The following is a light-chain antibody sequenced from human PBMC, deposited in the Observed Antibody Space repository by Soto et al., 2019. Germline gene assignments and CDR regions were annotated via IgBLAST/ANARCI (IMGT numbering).Light chain of an antibody. Sequence: EIVMTQSPGTLSVSPGETDTLSCRASQVLGTNLAWYQQKPGQSPTLLIYGIYIRATGVPVRFTGSGSGTELAHTTTSLQSEDFATYYCQQYDDLPPITFGQGTRLEIK. J-gene: IGKJ5*01. CDR3: QQYDDLPPIT. CDR1: QVLGTN. CDR2: GIY. V-gene: IGKV3-15*01.